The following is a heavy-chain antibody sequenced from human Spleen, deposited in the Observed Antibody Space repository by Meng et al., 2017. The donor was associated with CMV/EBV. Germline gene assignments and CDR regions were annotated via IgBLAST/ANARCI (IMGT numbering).Heavy chain of an antibody. CDR2: INHTRSN. V-gene: IGHV4-34*01. J-gene: IGHJ4*02. D-gene: IGHD6-6*01. Sequence: LACAVYGGSLSGYSWSWIRQPPGKGLEWIGEINHTRSNNYNPSLKSRVTMSVDTSKNQFSLKLNSVTAADTAVYYCVRGGIATRPNYWGQGTLVTVSS. CDR1: GGSLSGYS. CDR3: VRGGIATRPNY.